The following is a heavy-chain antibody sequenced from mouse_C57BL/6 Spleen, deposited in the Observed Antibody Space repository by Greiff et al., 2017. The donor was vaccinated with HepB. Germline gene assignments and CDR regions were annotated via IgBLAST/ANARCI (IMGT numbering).Heavy chain of an antibody. J-gene: IGHJ3*01. CDR3: AGGYGSSYAWFAY. CDR1: GYTFTDYY. D-gene: IGHD1-1*01. CDR2: INPNNGGT. Sequence: EVQLQQSGPELVKPGASVKISCKASGYTFTDYYMNWVKQSHGKSLEWIGDINPNNGGTSYNQKFKGKATLTVDKSSSTAYMELRSLTSEDSAVYYCAGGYGSSYAWFAYWGQGTLVTVSA. V-gene: IGHV1-26*01.